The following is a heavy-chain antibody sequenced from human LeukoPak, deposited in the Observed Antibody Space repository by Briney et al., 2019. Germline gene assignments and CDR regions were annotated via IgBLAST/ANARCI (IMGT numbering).Heavy chain of an antibody. Sequence: ASVKVSCKASGYTFSSCGISWVRQAPGQGLEWLGYISAYNGNTNYAQKVQGRITMTTDTSTSTAYMEMRSLRSDDTAVYYCARDCSGSSCYWIRWGQGTLVTVSS. V-gene: IGHV1-18*01. CDR2: ISAYNGNT. CDR1: GYTFSSCG. D-gene: IGHD2-15*01. J-gene: IGHJ4*02. CDR3: ARDCSGSSCYWIR.